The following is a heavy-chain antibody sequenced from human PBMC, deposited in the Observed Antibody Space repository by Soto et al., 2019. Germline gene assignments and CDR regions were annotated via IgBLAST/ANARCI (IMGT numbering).Heavy chain of an antibody. J-gene: IGHJ5*02. D-gene: IGHD2-15*01. CDR1: GYTFTSYG. V-gene: IGHV1-18*04. Sequence: GASVKVSCKASGYTFTSYGISWVRQDPGQGLEGMGWISAYNGNTNYAQKLQGRVTMTTDTSTSTAYMELRSLRSDDTAVYYCARDGGPYCSGGSCHSAGWFDPWGQGTLVTVSS. CDR2: ISAYNGNT. CDR3: ARDGGPYCSGGSCHSAGWFDP.